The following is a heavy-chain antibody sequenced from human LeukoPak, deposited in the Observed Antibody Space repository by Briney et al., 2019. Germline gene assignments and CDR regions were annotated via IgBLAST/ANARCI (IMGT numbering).Heavy chain of an antibody. CDR2: IKSKTAGGTT. Sequence: GGSLRLSCAASGLSVSDAWMSWVRQAPGKGLEWVGRIKSKTAGGTTDYVASVKGRFTISRDDSKNTLYLQTNSLSTEDTAVYYCTGPPDWGQGTLVTVSS. J-gene: IGHJ4*02. CDR1: GLSVSDAW. V-gene: IGHV3-15*01. CDR3: TGPPD.